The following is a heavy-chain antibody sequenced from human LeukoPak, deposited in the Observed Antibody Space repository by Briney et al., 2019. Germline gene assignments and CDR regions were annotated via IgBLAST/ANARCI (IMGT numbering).Heavy chain of an antibody. D-gene: IGHD3-10*01. CDR1: GGSISSYY. Sequence: SETLSLTCTVSGGSISSYYWSWIRQPPGKGLEWIGYIYYSGSTSYNPSLKSRVTISVDTSKNQFSLKLSSVTAADTAVYYCARTRDSGSSDYWGQGTLVTVSS. V-gene: IGHV4-59*01. J-gene: IGHJ4*02. CDR2: IYYSGST. CDR3: ARTRDSGSSDY.